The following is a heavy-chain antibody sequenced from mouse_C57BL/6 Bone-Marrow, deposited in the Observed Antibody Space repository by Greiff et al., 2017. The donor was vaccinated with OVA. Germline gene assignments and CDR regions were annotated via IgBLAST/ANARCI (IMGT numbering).Heavy chain of an antibody. V-gene: IGHV1-50*01. D-gene: IGHD6-1*01. CDR2: IDPSDSYT. CDR3: VCAY. Sequence: QVQLQQPGAELVKPGASVKLSCQASGYTFPSYWMQWVKQRPGQGLEWIGEIDPSDSYTNYNQKFKGKATLTVDTSSSTAYMQLSSLTSEDSAVYYCVCAYWGQGTLVTVSA. J-gene: IGHJ3*01. CDR1: GYTFPSYW.